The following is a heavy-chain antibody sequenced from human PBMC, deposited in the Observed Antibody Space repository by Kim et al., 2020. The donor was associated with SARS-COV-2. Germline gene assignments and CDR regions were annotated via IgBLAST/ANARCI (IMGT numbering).Heavy chain of an antibody. J-gene: IGHJ3*02. D-gene: IGHD3-16*01. CDR3: VIVRMGGAMDM. CDR2: ITKSSTTI. V-gene: IGHV3-48*02. Sequence: GGSLRLSCATSGFTFSAYDMNWVRQAPGKGLEWLSFITKSSTTIYYADSVEGRFTISRDNAKNSLFLQMNSLRDEDTALYYCVIVRMGGAMDMWVKGTM. CDR1: GFTFSAYD.